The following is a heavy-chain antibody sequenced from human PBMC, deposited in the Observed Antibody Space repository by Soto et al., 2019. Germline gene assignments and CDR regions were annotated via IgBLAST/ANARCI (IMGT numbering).Heavy chain of an antibody. V-gene: IGHV4-34*01. J-gene: IGHJ6*02. CDR2: INHSGST. CDR3: ARGRGGEQLVDYYYYGMDV. CDR1: GGSFSGYY. D-gene: IGHD6-6*01. Sequence: SETLSLTWAVYGGSFSGYYWSWIRQPPGKGLEWIGEINHSGSTNYNPSLKSRVTISVDTSKNQFSLKLSSVTAADTAVYYCARGRGGEQLVDYYYYGMDVWGQGTTVTVSS.